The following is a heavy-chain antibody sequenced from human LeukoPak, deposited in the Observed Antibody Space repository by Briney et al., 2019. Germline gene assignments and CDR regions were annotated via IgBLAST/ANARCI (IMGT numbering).Heavy chain of an antibody. Sequence: SETLSLTCTVSGGSISSYYWRWIRQPPGKGLEWIGYIYYSGSTNYNPSLKSRVTISVDTSKNQFSLKLSSVTAADTAVYYCASGYYYRGDYWGQGTLVTVSS. D-gene: IGHD3-22*01. CDR2: IYYSGST. V-gene: IGHV4-59*01. J-gene: IGHJ4*02. CDR3: ASGYYYRGDY. CDR1: GGSISSYY.